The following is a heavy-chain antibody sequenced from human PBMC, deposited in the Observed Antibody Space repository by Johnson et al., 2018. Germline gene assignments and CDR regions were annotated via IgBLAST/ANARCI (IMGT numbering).Heavy chain of an antibody. CDR3: AKDMIIVLIREDAFDM. Sequence: QVQLQESGPGLVKPSETLSLTCTVSGGSISSYYWSWIRQPPGKGLEWIGYIYYSGSTNYNPSLKSRVTISVDTSKNQFSLKLSAVTAAATAVYYCAKDMIIVLIREDAFDMWGQGTMVTVSS. D-gene: IGHD3-22*01. J-gene: IGHJ3*02. V-gene: IGHV4-59*01. CDR1: GGSISSYY. CDR2: IYYSGST.